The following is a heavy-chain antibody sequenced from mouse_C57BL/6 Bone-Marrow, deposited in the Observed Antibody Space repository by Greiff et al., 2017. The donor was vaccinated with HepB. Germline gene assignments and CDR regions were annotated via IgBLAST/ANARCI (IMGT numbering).Heavy chain of an antibody. V-gene: IGHV1-19*01. D-gene: IGHD2-3*01. CDR2: INPYNGGT. Sequence: EVMLVESGPVLVKPGASVKMSCKASGYTFTDYYMNWVKQSHGKSLEWIGVINPYNGGTSYNQKFKGKATLTVDKSSSTAYMELNSLTSEDSAVYYCALYDWYFDVWGTGTTVTVSS. J-gene: IGHJ1*03. CDR1: GYTFTDYY. CDR3: ALYDWYFDV.